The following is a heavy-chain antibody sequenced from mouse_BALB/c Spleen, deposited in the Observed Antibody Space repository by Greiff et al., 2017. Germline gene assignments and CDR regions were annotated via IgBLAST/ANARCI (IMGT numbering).Heavy chain of an antibody. CDR3: ARDKGLY. CDR1: GFTFTDYY. V-gene: IGHV7-3*02. Sequence: EVKLMESGGGLVQPGGSLRLSCATSGFTFTDYYMSWVRQPPGKALEWLGFIRNKANGYTTEYSASVKGRFTISRDNSQSILYLQMNTLRAEDSATYYCARDKGLYWGQGTLVTVSA. J-gene: IGHJ3*01. CDR2: IRNKANGYTT.